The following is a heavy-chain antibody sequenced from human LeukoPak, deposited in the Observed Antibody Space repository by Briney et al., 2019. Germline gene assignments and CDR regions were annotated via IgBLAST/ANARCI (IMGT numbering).Heavy chain of an antibody. J-gene: IGHJ4*02. V-gene: IGHV3-23*01. CDR3: AKDPGVVPAHYSDY. CDR1: GFTFSSYA. CDR2: TGSTGVST. D-gene: IGHD2-2*01. Sequence: GGSLRLSCGASGFTFSSYAMNWVRQAPGKGLEWVSGTGSTGVSTFYADSVKGRFTVSRDNSKNTLSLQMNSLRAEDTAVYYCAKDPGVVPAHYSDYWGQGTLVTVSS.